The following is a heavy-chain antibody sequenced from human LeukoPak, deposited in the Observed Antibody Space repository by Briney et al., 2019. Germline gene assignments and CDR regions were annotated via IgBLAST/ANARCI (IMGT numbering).Heavy chain of an antibody. D-gene: IGHD3-10*01. V-gene: IGHV4-30-4*01. CDR2: IYYSGST. Sequence: PSQTLSLTCTVSGGSISSGDYYWSWIRQPPGKGLEWIGYIYYSGSTNYNPSLKSRVTISVDTSKNQFSLKLSSVTAADTAVYYCARVRYSITMGASGLFDYWGQGTLVTVSS. CDR3: ARVRYSITMGASGLFDY. CDR1: GGSISSGDYY. J-gene: IGHJ4*02.